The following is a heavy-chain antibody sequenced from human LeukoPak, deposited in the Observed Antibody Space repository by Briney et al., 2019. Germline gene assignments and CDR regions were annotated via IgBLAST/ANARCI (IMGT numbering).Heavy chain of an antibody. J-gene: IGHJ5*02. V-gene: IGHV3-33*01. CDR3: ARDGTVTAGPFDP. Sequence: PGRSLRLSCAASGFTFSRYGMHWVRQAPGKGLDWVAVIWYDGSNKDYADSVRGRFTLSRDNSKSTLYLQMNSLTAEDTAVYYCARDGTVTAGPFDPWGGGTLVTVSS. CDR2: IWYDGSNK. D-gene: IGHD4-17*01. CDR1: GFTFSRYG.